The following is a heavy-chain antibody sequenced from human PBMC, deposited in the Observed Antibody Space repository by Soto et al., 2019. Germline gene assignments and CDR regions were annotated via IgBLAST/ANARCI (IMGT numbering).Heavy chain of an antibody. V-gene: IGHV1-3*01. CDR1: GYTFTSSA. D-gene: IGHD3-22*01. Sequence: QVQLVQSGAEVKKPGASVKVSCKASGYTFTSSAMHWVRQAPGQRLEWMGWTNAGNGNTTYSKKFQGRVTITRDKAESTAYIELSSLRSEDTAVEYCARGDYYDIHDYWVRGTLVTVSS. CDR2: TNAGNGNT. CDR3: ARGDYYDIHDY. J-gene: IGHJ4*02.